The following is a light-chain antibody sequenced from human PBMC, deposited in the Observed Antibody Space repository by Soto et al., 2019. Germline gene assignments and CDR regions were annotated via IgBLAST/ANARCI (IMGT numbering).Light chain of an antibody. CDR3: QQYGSARWT. J-gene: IGKJ1*01. CDR1: QSVSSIY. CDR2: GAS. Sequence: EIVLTQSPGTLPLSPGERATLSCRASQSVSSIYLAWYQQKPGQAPSLLIYGASSRATGIPDRFSGSGSGTDFTLTISRLEPEDFEVYYCQQYGSARWTFGQGTKVEI. V-gene: IGKV3-20*01.